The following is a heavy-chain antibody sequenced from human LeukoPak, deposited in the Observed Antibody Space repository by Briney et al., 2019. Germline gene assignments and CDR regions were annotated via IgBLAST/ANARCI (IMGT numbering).Heavy chain of an antibody. CDR3: TTAQYYDILTGYSPFDY. J-gene: IGHJ4*02. CDR2: IKSKTDGGTT. V-gene: IGHV3-15*01. Sequence: GGSLRLSCAASGLTFSNAWMSWVRQAPGKGLEWVGRIKSKTDGGTTDYAAPVKGRFTISRDDSKNTLYLQMNSLKTEDTAVYYCTTAQYYDILTGYSPFDYWGQGTLVTVSS. CDR1: GLTFSNAW. D-gene: IGHD3-9*01.